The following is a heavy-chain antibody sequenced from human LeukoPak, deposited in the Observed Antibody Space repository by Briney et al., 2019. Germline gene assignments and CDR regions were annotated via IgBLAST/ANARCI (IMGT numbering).Heavy chain of an antibody. CDR2: ISSSSSYI. V-gene: IGHV3-21*01. D-gene: IGHD6-19*01. CDR1: GFTFSSYS. J-gene: IGHJ4*02. CDR3: ARDFGLAVAALDY. Sequence: GGSLRLSCAASGFTFSSYSMTWVRQAPGKGLEWVSSISSSSSYIYYADSVKGRFTISRDNAKNSLYLQMNSLRAEDTAVYYCARDFGLAVAALDYWGQGTLVTVSS.